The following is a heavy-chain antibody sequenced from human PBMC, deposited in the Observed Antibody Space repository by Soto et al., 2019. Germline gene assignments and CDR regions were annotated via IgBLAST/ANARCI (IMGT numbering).Heavy chain of an antibody. CDR1: GFTFSSYW. Sequence: GGSLRLSCAASGFTFSSYWMSWVRQAPGKGLEWVANIKQDGSEKYYVDSVKGRFTISRDNAKNSLYLQMNSLRAEDTAVYYCARDRRSKTYCSGGSCYYIDYWGQGTLVTVSS. D-gene: IGHD2-15*01. CDR3: ARDRRSKTYCSGGSCYYIDY. V-gene: IGHV3-7*01. J-gene: IGHJ4*02. CDR2: IKQDGSEK.